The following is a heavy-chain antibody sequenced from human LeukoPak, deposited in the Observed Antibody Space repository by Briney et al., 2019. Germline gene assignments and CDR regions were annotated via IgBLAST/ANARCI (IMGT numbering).Heavy chain of an antibody. Sequence: PGGSLRLSCAASGFTFSTYNMNWVRQAPGKGLEWVSYISTTSTKYYADSVQGRFTVSRDNAKNSLYLQMNSLRAEDTAVYYCARSWRYGDYASDYWGQGTLVTVSS. CDR1: GFTFSTYN. CDR2: ISTTSTK. D-gene: IGHD4-17*01. CDR3: ARSWRYGDYASDY. J-gene: IGHJ4*02. V-gene: IGHV3-48*01.